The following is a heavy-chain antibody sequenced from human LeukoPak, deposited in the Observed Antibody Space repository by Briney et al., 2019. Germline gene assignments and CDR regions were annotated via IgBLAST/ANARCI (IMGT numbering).Heavy chain of an antibody. V-gene: IGHV4-34*01. J-gene: IGHJ4*02. CDR1: GWTLSGYY. CDR3: AREMATVRGGSDY. CDR2: VSHRGRN. Sequence: PWETLSLTCALYGWTLSGYYWSWIRQAPGKGLEWIGEVSHRGRNNYYASLKSRVTISVDTPKNQFSLRLSDVTAADRAVYHCAREMATVRGGSDYWGEGGLVTVSS. D-gene: IGHD5-24*01.